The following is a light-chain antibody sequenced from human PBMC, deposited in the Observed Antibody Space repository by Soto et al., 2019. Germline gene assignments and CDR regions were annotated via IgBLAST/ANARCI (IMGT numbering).Light chain of an antibody. CDR2: DVS. CDR1: QSVSNY. V-gene: IGKV3-11*01. CDR3: KQRSNWPRT. J-gene: IGKJ2*01. Sequence: EVVLTQSPATLSLSPGDMATLSCRASQSVSNYLAWYQQKPGQAPRLLIYDVSNRATGIPARFSGRGSGTAFTTTIGRLEPEDSVVYSCKQRSNWPRTFGQGTKVEIK.